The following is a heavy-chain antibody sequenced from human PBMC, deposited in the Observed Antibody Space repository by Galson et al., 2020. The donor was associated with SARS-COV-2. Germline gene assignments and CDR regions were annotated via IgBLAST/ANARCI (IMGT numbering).Heavy chain of an antibody. CDR3: AREAGNSWYFDY. D-gene: IGHD4-4*01. J-gene: IGHJ4*02. Sequence: SQTLSLTCNVSSGSISSSRYYWGWIRQPPGRGLEGIGSVSYSGTTYYKPSLKSRVTVSVDTSKNQFSLRLNSVTAADTAVYYWAREAGNSWYFDYWAQGTLVTVSS. CDR1: SGSISSSRYY. CDR2: VSYSGTT. V-gene: IGHV4-39*07.